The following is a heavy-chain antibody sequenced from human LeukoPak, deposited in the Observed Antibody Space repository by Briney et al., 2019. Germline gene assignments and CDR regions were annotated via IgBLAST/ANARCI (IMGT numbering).Heavy chain of an antibody. CDR1: GFTFSSYG. CDR3: AKDGDYELDVLFYYYYGMDV. J-gene: IGHJ6*02. V-gene: IGHV3-30*18. Sequence: GGSLRLSCAASGFTFSSYGMHWVRQAPGKGLEWVAVISYDGSNKYYADSVKGRFTISRDNSKNTLYLQMNSLRAEDTAVYYCAKDGDYELDVLFYYYYGMDVWGQGTTVTVSS. CDR2: ISYDGSNK. D-gene: IGHD4-17*01.